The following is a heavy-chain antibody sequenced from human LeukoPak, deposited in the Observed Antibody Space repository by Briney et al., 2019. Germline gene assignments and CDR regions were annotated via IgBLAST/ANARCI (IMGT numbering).Heavy chain of an antibody. CDR3: ASGYGSGWLDS. CDR1: GDSISRGYY. Sequence: SETLSLTCTVSGDSISRGYYWVWIRQPPGKGLEWIGYIHSSGNTYYNPSLQNRLIISRDTNEDPLSLTLTSVIAADTAVYFCASGYGSGWLDSWGQGARVTVSS. V-gene: IGHV4-31*03. D-gene: IGHD5-18*01. CDR2: IHSSGNT. J-gene: IGHJ5*01.